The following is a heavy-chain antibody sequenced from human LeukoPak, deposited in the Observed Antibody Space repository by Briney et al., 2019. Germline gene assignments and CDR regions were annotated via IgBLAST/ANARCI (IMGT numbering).Heavy chain of an antibody. D-gene: IGHD3-22*01. CDR2: INHSGST. Sequence: SETLSLTCAVYGGSFSGYYWNWIRQPPGKGLEWIGEINHSGSTNYNPSLKSRVTISVDRSKNQFSLKLRSVTAADTAVYYCARVTGYMIEDYFDSWGQGTLVTVSS. CDR1: GGSFSGYY. V-gene: IGHV4-34*01. CDR3: ARVTGYMIEDYFDS. J-gene: IGHJ4*02.